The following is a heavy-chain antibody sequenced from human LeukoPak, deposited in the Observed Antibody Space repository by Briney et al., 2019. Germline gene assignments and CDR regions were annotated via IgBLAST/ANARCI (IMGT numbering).Heavy chain of an antibody. Sequence: GGSLRLSCAASGFTFSSYSMNWVRQALGKGLEWVSSISSSSSYVYYADPVKGRFTISRDNAKNSLYLQMNSLRAEDTAVYYCARDPTRDDGEAMVRGAPYYGMDVWGKGTTVTVSS. CDR1: GFTFSSYS. D-gene: IGHD3-10*01. V-gene: IGHV3-21*01. J-gene: IGHJ6*04. CDR3: ARDPTRDDGEAMVRGAPYYGMDV. CDR2: ISSSSSYV.